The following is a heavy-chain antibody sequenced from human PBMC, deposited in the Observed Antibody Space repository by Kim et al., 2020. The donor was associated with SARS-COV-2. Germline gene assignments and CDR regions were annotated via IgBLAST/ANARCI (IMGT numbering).Heavy chain of an antibody. CDR3: ASGLAAAGFDAFDI. J-gene: IGHJ3*02. D-gene: IGHD6-13*01. Sequence: ADSVTGRFTLSTDNSKNTLMLQRSSLRAEDSAVYYCASGLAAAGFDAFDIWGQGTMVTVSS. V-gene: IGHV3-30*15.